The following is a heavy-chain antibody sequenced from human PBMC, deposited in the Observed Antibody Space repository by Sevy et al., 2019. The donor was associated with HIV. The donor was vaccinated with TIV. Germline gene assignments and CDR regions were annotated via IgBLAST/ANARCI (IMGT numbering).Heavy chain of an antibody. CDR2: IWYDGSNK. CDR3: ARDQQDYGSGRHYGMDV. J-gene: IGHJ6*02. D-gene: IGHD3-10*01. Sequence: GGSLRLSCAASGFTFSSYGMHWVRQAPGKGLEWVAVIWYDGSNKYDADSVKGRFTISRDNSKNTLYLQMNSLRAEDTAVYYCARDQQDYGSGRHYGMDVWGQGTTVTVSS. V-gene: IGHV3-33*01. CDR1: GFTFSSYG.